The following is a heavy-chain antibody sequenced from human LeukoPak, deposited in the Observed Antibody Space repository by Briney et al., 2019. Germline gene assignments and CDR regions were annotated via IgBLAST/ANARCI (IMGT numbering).Heavy chain of an antibody. V-gene: IGHV4-39*01. CDR2: IYYSGST. CDR1: GGSISSSSYY. D-gene: IGHD4-11*01. Sequence: PSETLSLTCTVSGGSISSSSYYWGWIRQPPGTGLEWIGSIYYSGSTYYNPSLKSRVTISVDTSKNQFSLKLSSVTAADTAVYYCARPNAYSKDLGAFDIWGQGTMVTVSS. CDR3: ARPNAYSKDLGAFDI. J-gene: IGHJ3*02.